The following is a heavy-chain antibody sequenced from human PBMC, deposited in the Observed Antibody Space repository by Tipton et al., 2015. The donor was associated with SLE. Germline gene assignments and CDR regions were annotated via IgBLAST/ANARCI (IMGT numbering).Heavy chain of an antibody. V-gene: IGHV4-59*11. Sequence: TLSLTCTVSGGSISSHYWSWIRQPPGKGLEWIGYIYYSGSTNYNPSLKSRVTISVDTSKNQFSLKLSSVTAADTAVYYCASYGSSYFDYWGQGTLVTVSS. CDR1: GGSISSHY. J-gene: IGHJ4*02. CDR2: IYYSGST. D-gene: IGHD6-6*01. CDR3: ASYGSSYFDY.